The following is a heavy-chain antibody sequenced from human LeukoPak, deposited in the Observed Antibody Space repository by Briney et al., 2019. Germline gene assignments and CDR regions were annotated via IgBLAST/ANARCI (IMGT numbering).Heavy chain of an antibody. CDR3: ASNAGGAVAGHFDY. CDR2: IDWNGGST. D-gene: IGHD6-19*01. V-gene: IGHV3-20*04. Sequence: GGSLRLSCAASGFTFSNYWMHWVRQAPGKGLEWVSGIDWNGGSTRYVNSVKGRFTISRNNAKNSLYLQMNSLRAEDTALYYCASNAGGAVAGHFDYWGQGTLVTVSS. J-gene: IGHJ4*02. CDR1: GFTFSNYW.